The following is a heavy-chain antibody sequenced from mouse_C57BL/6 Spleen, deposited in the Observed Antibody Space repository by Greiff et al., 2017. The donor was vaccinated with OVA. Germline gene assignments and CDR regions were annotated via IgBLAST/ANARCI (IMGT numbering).Heavy chain of an antibody. V-gene: IGHV5-4*01. D-gene: IGHD4-1*01. CDR2: ISDGGSYT. J-gene: IGHJ4*01. CDR1: GFTFSSYA. CDR3: AREGELGRLYYYAMDY. Sequence: EVQGVESGGGLVKPGGSLKLSCAASGFTFSSYAMSWVRQTPEKRLEWVATISDGGSYTYYPDNVKGRFTISRDNAKNNLYLQMSHLKSEDTAMYYCAREGELGRLYYYAMDYWGQGTSVTVSS.